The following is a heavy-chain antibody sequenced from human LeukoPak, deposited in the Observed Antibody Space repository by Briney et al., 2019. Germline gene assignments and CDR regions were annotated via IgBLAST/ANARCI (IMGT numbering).Heavy chain of an antibody. Sequence: GGSLRISCAAPGFTFSSYAMSWVRQAPGKGLEWVPAISGSGGSTYYADSVKGRFTISRDNSKNTLYLQMNSLRAEDTAVYYCAKGWASAYDNWGQGTLVTVSS. CDR3: AKGWASAYDN. D-gene: IGHD3-16*01. J-gene: IGHJ4*02. CDR1: GFTFSSYA. CDR2: ISGSGGST. V-gene: IGHV3-23*01.